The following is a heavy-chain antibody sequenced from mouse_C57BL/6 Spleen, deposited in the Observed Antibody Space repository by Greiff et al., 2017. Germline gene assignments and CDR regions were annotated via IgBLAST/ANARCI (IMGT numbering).Heavy chain of an antibody. D-gene: IGHD1-1*01. V-gene: IGHV1-64*01. Sequence: QVQLQQPGAELVKPGASVKLSCKASGYTFTSYWMHWVKQRPGQGLEWIGMIHPNSGSTTYNEKFKSKATLTVDKSSSTAYMQLSSLTSEDSAVYYCPITTVAPYAMDYWGQGTAVTVSS. CDR2: IHPNSGST. J-gene: IGHJ4*01. CDR3: PITTVAPYAMDY. CDR1: GYTFTSYW.